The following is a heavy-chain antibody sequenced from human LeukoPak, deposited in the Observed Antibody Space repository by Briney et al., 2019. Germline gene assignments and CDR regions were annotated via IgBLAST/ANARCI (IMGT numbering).Heavy chain of an antibody. Sequence: SETLSLTCTVSGGSISSYFWSWIRQPAGKGLEWIGRIYTSGNTNYNPSLKSRVTMSVDTSKNQFSLKLSSVTAADTAVYYCARRIGTTVTTYFDYWGQGTLVTVSS. D-gene: IGHD4-17*01. CDR1: GGSISSYF. V-gene: IGHV4-4*07. CDR3: ARRIGTTVTTYFDY. J-gene: IGHJ4*02. CDR2: IYTSGNT.